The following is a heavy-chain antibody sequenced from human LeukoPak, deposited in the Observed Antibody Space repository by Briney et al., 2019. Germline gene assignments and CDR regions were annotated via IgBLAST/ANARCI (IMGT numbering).Heavy chain of an antibody. Sequence: GGSLRLSCAASGFTFSSYAMSWVRQAPGKGLEWVSGISGSGDNTYYADSVKGRFTISRDNSKNTLYVQVNSLGTEDTAAYYCAKGSYYDSSGSFYFDYWGEGTLVTVSS. J-gene: IGHJ4*02. CDR1: GFTFSSYA. CDR2: ISGSGDNT. V-gene: IGHV3-23*01. CDR3: AKGSYYDSSGSFYFDY. D-gene: IGHD3-22*01.